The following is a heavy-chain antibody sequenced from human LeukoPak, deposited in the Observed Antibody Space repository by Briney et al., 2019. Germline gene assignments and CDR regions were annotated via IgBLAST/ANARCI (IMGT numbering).Heavy chain of an antibody. J-gene: IGHJ6*02. CDR2: IIPILGIA. D-gene: IGHD1-26*01. CDR1: GGTFSSYA. V-gene: IGHV1-69*04. Sequence: SVKVSCKASGGTFSSYAISWVRQAPGQGPEWMGRIIPILGIANYAQKFQGRVTITADKSTSTAYMELSSLRSEDTAVYYCASIVGAHYYYYGMDVWGQGTTVTVSS. CDR3: ASIVGAHYYYYGMDV.